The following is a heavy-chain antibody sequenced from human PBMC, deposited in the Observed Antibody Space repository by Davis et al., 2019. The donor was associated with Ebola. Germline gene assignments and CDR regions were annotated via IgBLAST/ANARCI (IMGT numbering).Heavy chain of an antibody. J-gene: IGHJ4*02. D-gene: IGHD5-24*01. CDR1: GYSFTIYW. CDR3: ARPRDGYNSGYFDY. V-gene: IGHV5-51*01. Sequence: PGGSLRLSCKASGYSFTIYWIAWVRQMPGKGLEWMGIVYPGDFDTRYSPSFQGQVTISADKSLSTAYLQWSSLKASDTAMYYCARPRDGYNSGYFDYWGQGTLVTVSS. CDR2: VYPGDFDT.